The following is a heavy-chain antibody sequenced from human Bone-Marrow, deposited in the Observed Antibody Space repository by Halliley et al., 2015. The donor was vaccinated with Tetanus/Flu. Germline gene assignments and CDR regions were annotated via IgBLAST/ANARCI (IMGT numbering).Heavy chain of an antibody. V-gene: IGHV3-43*01. CDR2: DIGGA. D-gene: IGHD5-12*01. Sequence: DIGGAYYADSVKGRFTISRDNRKNSLYLQMNTLRIEDTAVYYCAKDHGGFDYTSGSHHYVMEVWGQGTTVIVSS. J-gene: IGHJ6*02. CDR3: AKDHGGFDYTSGSHHYVMEV.